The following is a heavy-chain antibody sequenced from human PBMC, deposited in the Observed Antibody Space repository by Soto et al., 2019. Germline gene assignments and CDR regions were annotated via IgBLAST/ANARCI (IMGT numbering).Heavy chain of an antibody. D-gene: IGHD3-22*01. V-gene: IGHV3-11*04. J-gene: IGHJ4*02. CDR3: AREGSYDTMDY. CDR2: ISSSGSTV. CDR1: GFTFSNAW. Sequence: PGGSRRLSCAASGFTFSNAWMSWVRLAPGKGLEWVSYISSSGSTVYHADSVEGRLTISRDNAKNSLFLQMNSLRAEDTALYYCAREGSYDTMDYWGLGTLVTVSS.